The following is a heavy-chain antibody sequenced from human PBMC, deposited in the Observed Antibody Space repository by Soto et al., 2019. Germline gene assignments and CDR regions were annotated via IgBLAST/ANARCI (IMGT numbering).Heavy chain of an antibody. Sequence: QVQLVQSGAEVKKPGSSVKVSCKASGGTFSSYAISWVRQAPGQGLEWMGGIIRIFGPANYAQKFQGRVTITADESTSKAYMALSSLRSEDTAVYYCTRSFCSGGSCYSYYYYGMDVWGQGTTVTVSS. CDR1: GGTFSSYA. J-gene: IGHJ6*02. CDR3: TRSFCSGGSCYSYYYYGMDV. CDR2: IIRIFGPA. V-gene: IGHV1-69*12. D-gene: IGHD2-15*01.